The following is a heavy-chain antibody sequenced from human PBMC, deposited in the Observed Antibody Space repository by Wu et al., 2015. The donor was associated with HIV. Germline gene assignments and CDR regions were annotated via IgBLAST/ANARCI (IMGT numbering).Heavy chain of an antibody. V-gene: IGHV1-8*01. J-gene: IGHJ4*02. D-gene: IGHD3-9*01. Sequence: QVQLVQSGAEVKKPGASVKVSCKASGYTFTSYDINWVRQATGQGLEWMGWMNPNSGNTGYAQKFQGRVTMTRNTSISTAYMELSSLRSEDTAVYYCARGSPTHYDILTGYYSYGGGVTYWGQGTLVTVSS. CDR2: MNPNSGNT. CDR1: GYTFTSYD. CDR3: ARGSPTHYDILTGYYSYGGGVTY.